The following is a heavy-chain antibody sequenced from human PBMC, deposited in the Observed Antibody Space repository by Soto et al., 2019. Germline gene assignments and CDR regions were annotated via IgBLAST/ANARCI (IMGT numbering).Heavy chain of an antibody. J-gene: IGHJ5*02. CDR2: INHSGST. D-gene: IGHD2-2*01. CDR1: GGSINNNHYF. Sequence: SETLSLTCTVSGGSINNNHYFWGWIRQPPGTGLEWIGDINHSGSTYYNPSLKSRVTISVDTSKNQFSLKLSSVTAADTAVYYCARVIDCISTSCYSDTNWFDPWGQGTLVTVSS. CDR3: ARVIDCISTSCYSDTNWFDP. V-gene: IGHV4-30-4*08.